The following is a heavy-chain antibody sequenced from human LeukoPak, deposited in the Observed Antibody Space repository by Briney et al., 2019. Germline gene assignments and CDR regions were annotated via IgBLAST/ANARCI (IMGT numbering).Heavy chain of an antibody. J-gene: IGHJ4*02. V-gene: IGHV4-59*12. Sequence: SETLSLTCTVSGGSIGSYYWSWIRQPPGKRLEWIGYVCYSGTTNYNPSLKSRVTISVDTSKDQFSLKLSSVTAADTAVYYCAREASSSSGSFDYWGQGTLVTVSS. CDR2: VCYSGTT. CDR1: GGSIGSYY. CDR3: AREASSSSGSFDY. D-gene: IGHD6-6*01.